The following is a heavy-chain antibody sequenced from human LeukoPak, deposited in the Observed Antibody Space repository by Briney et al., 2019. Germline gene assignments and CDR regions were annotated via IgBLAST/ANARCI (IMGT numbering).Heavy chain of an antibody. D-gene: IGHD3-10*01. V-gene: IGHV3-7*01. J-gene: IGHJ4*01. CDR3: AGSFGDVKNF. Sequence: PGGSLRLSCAASAFNVSTYAMSWLRQAPEKGPEWVAHIRPDGSEKYYVDSVKGRFIISRDDARNSLSLQMNSLRAEDTAVYYCAGSFGDVKNFWGQGTLVTVSS. CDR1: AFNVSTYA. CDR2: IRPDGSEK.